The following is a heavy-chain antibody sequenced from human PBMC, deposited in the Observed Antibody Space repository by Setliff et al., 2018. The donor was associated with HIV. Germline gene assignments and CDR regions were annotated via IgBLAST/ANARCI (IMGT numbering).Heavy chain of an antibody. J-gene: IGHJ6*01. CDR1: GGSINNYF. CDR3: ARDNSYYYGSGSHYWYGMDV. Sequence: SETLSLTCTVSGGSINNYFWSWIRQSPGRGLEWIGYIYYSGETNYNPSLKSRVTFSVDTSKNQFSLKLSSVTAADTAVYYCARDNSYYYGSGSHYWYGMDVWGQGTLVTVSS. D-gene: IGHD3-10*01. CDR2: IYYSGET. V-gene: IGHV4-59*12.